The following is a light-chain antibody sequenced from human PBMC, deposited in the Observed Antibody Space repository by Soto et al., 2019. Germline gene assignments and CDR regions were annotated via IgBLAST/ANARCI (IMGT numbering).Light chain of an antibody. Sequence: EIVLTQSPGTLSLSPGERATLACRASQSVSSSYLAWYQQKPGQAPRLLIYGASNRATGIPDRFSVSASGTDFTLTIGRLEPGDFAVYCCQHYGSSALFGPGTKVDIK. CDR2: GAS. J-gene: IGKJ3*01. V-gene: IGKV3-20*01. CDR3: QHYGSSAL. CDR1: QSVSSSY.